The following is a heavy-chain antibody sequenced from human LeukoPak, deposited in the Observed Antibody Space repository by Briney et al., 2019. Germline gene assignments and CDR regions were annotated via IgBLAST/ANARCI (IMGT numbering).Heavy chain of an antibody. CDR2: ISYDGSNK. V-gene: IGHV3-30*18. Sequence: GGSLRLSCAASGFTFSSYGMHWVRQAPGKGLEWVAVISYDGSNKYYADSVKGRFTISRDNSKNTLYLQMNSLRAEDTAVYYCTKDRTMVRGGGNFDYWGQGTLVTVSS. CDR3: TKDRTMVRGGGNFDY. J-gene: IGHJ4*02. D-gene: IGHD3-10*01. CDR1: GFTFSSYG.